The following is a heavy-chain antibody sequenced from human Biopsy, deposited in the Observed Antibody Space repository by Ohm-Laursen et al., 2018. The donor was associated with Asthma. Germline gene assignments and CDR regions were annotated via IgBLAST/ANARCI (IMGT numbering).Heavy chain of an antibody. Sequence: SLRLSCTASGFTLSNYRMHWVRQAAGKGLDWVAVVTYDGISQYYAESVKGRFTISRDNSRNTLNLQMNSVRPDDTAVYFCARERAGVLGSSNGMDVWG. CDR3: ARERAGVLGSSNGMDV. V-gene: IGHV3-30*03. CDR1: GFTLSNYR. D-gene: IGHD2-8*01. J-gene: IGHJ6*02. CDR2: VTYDGISQ.